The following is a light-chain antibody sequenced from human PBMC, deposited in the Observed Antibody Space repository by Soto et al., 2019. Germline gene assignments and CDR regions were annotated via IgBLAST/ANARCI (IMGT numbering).Light chain of an antibody. CDR2: EVS. J-gene: IGLJ3*02. CDR1: ISDVGGYNY. Sequence: QSALTQPASVSGSPGQSITISCTGTISDVGGYNYVSLYQQPPGKAPKLMIYEVSNRPSGVSNRLSGSKSGNTAYLTISGLPVKDEADYYCSSYTTISTLEVFGGGTKLTVL. CDR3: SSYTTISTLEV. V-gene: IGLV2-14*01.